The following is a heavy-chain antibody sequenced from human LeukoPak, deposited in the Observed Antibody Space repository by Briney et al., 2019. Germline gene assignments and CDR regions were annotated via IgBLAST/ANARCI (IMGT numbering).Heavy chain of an antibody. CDR1: GFNFISYW. V-gene: IGHV3-74*01. Sequence: PGGSLRLSCAASGFNFISYWMHWVRQAPGKGLVWVSRINSDGISTNYADSVKGRFTISRDNSKNSLYLQMNSLRAEDTAFYYCAKDSSGFYFLDHWGQGTLVTVSS. CDR2: INSDGIST. J-gene: IGHJ4*02. CDR3: AKDSSGFYFLDH. D-gene: IGHD3-22*01.